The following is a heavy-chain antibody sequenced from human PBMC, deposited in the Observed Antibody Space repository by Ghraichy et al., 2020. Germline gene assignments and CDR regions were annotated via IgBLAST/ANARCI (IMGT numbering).Heavy chain of an antibody. J-gene: IGHJ4*02. CDR3: AKVRCTSGYCPVGY. CDR1: GFAFSTYG. D-gene: IGHD5-12*01. Sequence: GESLNISCAASGFAFSTYGMNWVRQAPGKGLEWVSGISGSGDSTYYGDSVKGRFTISRDNSKNTLYLQMNSLRDEDTAVYYCAKVRCTSGYCPVGYWGQGTLVTVSP. CDR2: ISGSGDST. V-gene: IGHV3-23*01.